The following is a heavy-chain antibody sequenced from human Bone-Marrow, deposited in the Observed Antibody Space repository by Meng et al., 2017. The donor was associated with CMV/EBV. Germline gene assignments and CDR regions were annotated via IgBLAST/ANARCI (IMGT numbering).Heavy chain of an antibody. D-gene: IGHD3-3*01. CDR1: GGSISSSNW. CDR3: ARTDPMYYDFWSGYLIFDY. CDR2: IYHSGST. V-gene: IGHV4-4*02. J-gene: IGHJ4*02. Sequence: SETLSLTCAVSGGSISSSNWWSWVRQPPGKGLEWIGEIYHSGSTNYNPSLKSRVTISVDKSKNQFSLKLSSVTAADTAVYYCARTDPMYYDFWSGYLIFDYWGQGILVTASS.